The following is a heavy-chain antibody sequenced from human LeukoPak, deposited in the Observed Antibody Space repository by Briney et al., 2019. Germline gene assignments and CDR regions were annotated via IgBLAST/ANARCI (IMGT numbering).Heavy chain of an antibody. V-gene: IGHV3-33*01. D-gene: IGHD4-17*01. CDR1: GFTFSSYG. CDR3: ARDLTVTTGRYYYGMDV. Sequence: GGSLRLSCAASGFTFSSYGMHWVRQAPGKGLEWVAVIWYDGSNKYYADSVKGRFTISRDNSKNTLYLQMSSLRAEDTAVYYCARDLTVTTGRYYYGMDVWGQGTTVTVSS. CDR2: IWYDGSNK. J-gene: IGHJ6*02.